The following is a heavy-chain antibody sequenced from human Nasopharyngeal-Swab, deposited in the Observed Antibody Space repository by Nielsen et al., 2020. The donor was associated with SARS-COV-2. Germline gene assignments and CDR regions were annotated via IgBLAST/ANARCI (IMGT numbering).Heavy chain of an antibody. D-gene: IGHD2-15*01. J-gene: IGHJ6*02. Sequence: SVKVSCKASGGTFSSYAISWVRQAPGQGLEWMGRIIPILGIANYAQKFQGRVTITADKSTSTAYMELSSLGSEDTAVYYCARSIGYCSGGSCYSGSHYYGMDVWGQGTTVTVSS. CDR3: ARSIGYCSGGSCYSGSHYYGMDV. V-gene: IGHV1-69*04. CDR1: GGTFSSYA. CDR2: IIPILGIA.